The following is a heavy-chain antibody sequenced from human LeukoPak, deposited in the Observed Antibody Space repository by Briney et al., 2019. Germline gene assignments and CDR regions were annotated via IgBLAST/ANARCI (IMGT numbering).Heavy chain of an antibody. CDR1: GGSISSYY. Sequence: SETLSLTCTVSGGSISSYYWSWIRQPAGQGLEWIGHIYTSGSTNHNPSLKSRVTMSVDTSKNQFSLKLSSVTAADTAVYYCGRLYNYYMDVWGKGTTVTVSS. CDR3: GRLYNYYMDV. CDR2: IYTSGST. D-gene: IGHD3-10*01. J-gene: IGHJ6*03. V-gene: IGHV4-4*07.